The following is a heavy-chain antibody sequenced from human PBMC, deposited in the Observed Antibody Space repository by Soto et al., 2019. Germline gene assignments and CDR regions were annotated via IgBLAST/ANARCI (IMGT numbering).Heavy chain of an antibody. CDR3: ATMGVARIRGFDN. Sequence: LSLTCTVSGGSISSGGYYWSWIRQHPGKGLEWIGYIYYSGSTYYNPSLKSRVTISVDPPKNQFSLKLNSVTAADTAVYYCATMGVARIRGFDNWGQGTLVTVPS. V-gene: IGHV4-31*03. CDR1: GGSISSGGYY. D-gene: IGHD5-12*01. J-gene: IGHJ4*02. CDR2: IYYSGST.